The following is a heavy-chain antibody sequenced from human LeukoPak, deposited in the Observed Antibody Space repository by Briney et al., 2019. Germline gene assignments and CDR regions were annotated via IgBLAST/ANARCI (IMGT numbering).Heavy chain of an antibody. V-gene: IGHV3-30*02. J-gene: IGHJ4*02. CDR3: AKVASYYYDSSAYYDH. D-gene: IGHD3-22*01. Sequence: GGSLRLSCAASGFTFSSYGMHWVRQAPGKGLEWVAFIRYDGSNKYYADSVKGRFTISRDNSKNTLYLQMNSLRAEDTAVYYCAKVASYYYDSSAYYDHWGQGTLVTVSS. CDR2: IRYDGSNK. CDR1: GFTFSSYG.